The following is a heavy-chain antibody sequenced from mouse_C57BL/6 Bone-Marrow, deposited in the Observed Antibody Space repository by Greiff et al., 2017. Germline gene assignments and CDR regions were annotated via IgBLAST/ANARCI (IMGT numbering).Heavy chain of an antibody. CDR2: IYPRDGST. CDR1: GYTFTSYY. J-gene: IGHJ1*03. Sequence: QVHVQQSGAELVKPGASVKLSCKASGYTFTSYYINWVKQRPGQGLEWIGWIYPRDGSTKYNEKFKGKATLTVDTSSSTASMDIHSLTSEDSAVYVCARDYGGSGWYFDVWGTGTTVTVSS. CDR3: ARDYGGSGWYFDV. D-gene: IGHD1-1*01. V-gene: IGHV1-85*01.